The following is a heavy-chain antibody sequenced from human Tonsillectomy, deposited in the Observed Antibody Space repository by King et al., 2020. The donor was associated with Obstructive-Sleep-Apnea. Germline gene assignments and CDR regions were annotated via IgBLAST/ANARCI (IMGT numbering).Heavy chain of an antibody. D-gene: IGHD3-16*01. J-gene: IGHJ2*01. CDR1: GFPLTDLS. CDR3: ATLFXDAYSSYWYFDL. CDR2: FDPLDGET. Sequence: QLVQSGAEVKKPGAPVKVSCKVSGFPLTDLSMHWVRQAPGKGLEWMGGFDPLDGETVYAQKFQGRVTMTEDTSTDTAYMEVSSLASEDTAVYYCATLFXDAYSSYWYFDLWGRGTLVTVSS. V-gene: IGHV1-24*01.